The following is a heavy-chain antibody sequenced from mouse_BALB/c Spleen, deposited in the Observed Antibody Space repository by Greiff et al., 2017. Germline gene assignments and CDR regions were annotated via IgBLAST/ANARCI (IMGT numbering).Heavy chain of an antibody. CDR2: ISSGGSYT. Sequence: DVKLVESGGGLVKPGGSLKLSCAASGFTFSSYTMSWVRQTPEKRLEWVATISSGGSYTYYPDSVKGRFTISRDNAKNTLYLQMSSLKSEDTAMYYCTRGGAEDAMDYWGEGTTVTVAS. CDR1: GFTFSSYT. V-gene: IGHV5-6-4*01. J-gene: IGHJ4*01. CDR3: TRGGAEDAMDY.